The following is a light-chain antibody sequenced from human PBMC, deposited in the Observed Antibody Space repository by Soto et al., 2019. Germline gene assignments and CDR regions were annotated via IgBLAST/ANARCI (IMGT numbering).Light chain of an antibody. V-gene: IGLV1-44*01. CDR2: IND. CDR1: SSNIGDNP. CDR3: AAWDDSLNAL. J-gene: IGLJ1*01. Sequence: QPVLTQPPSASGTPGQRVTISCSGSSSNIGDNPVNWYQQVPGAAPKLLIYINDQRPSGVPDRFSGSKSGTSASLAISGLQPEDEADYYCAAWDDSLNALFGTGTNLTVL.